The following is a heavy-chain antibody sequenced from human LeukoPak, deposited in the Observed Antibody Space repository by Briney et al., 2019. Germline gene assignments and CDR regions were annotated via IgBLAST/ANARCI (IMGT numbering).Heavy chain of an antibody. Sequence: ASVKVSCKASGYTFTGYYMHWVRQAPGQGLEWMGWINPNSGGTNYAQKFQGRVTMTRDTSISTAYMDLSRLRSDDTAVYYCARDRRYSGYDYNYWDQGTLVTVSS. CDR3: ARDRRYSGYDYNY. V-gene: IGHV1-2*02. J-gene: IGHJ4*02. CDR1: GYTFTGYY. D-gene: IGHD5-12*01. CDR2: INPNSGGT.